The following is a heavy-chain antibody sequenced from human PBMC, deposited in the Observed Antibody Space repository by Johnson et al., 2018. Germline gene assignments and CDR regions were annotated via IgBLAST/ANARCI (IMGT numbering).Heavy chain of an antibody. CDR2: IKQDGSEK. Sequence: VQLVQSGGGVVQPGRSLRLSCAASGFTFSSYWMSWVRQAPGKGLEWVANIKQDGSEKYYVDSVKGRFTISRENAKNSLYLQMNSLSAEDTAVYYWARTTSAMDVWGQGTTVTVFS. D-gene: IGHD1-14*01. J-gene: IGHJ6*02. CDR1: GFTFSSYW. V-gene: IGHV3-7*03. CDR3: ARTTSAMDV.